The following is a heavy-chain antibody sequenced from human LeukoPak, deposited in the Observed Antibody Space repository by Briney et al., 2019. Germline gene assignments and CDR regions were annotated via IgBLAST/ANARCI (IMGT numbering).Heavy chain of an antibody. J-gene: IGHJ3*02. CDR3: ASTRDTLISAFDI. V-gene: IGHV5-51*01. CDR2: TYPEDSDT. D-gene: IGHD2-15*01. Sequence: GASLKISCQTSGHRLATYWIAWVRQMPGKGLEWMGITYPEDSDTRYGPSFQGQVTISADKSIDTAYLQWNSLKTSDTAMYYCASTRDTLISAFDIWGQGTMVTVSS. CDR1: GHRLATYW.